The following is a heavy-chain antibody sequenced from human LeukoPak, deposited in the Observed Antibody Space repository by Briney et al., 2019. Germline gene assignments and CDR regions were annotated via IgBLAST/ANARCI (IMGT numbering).Heavy chain of an antibody. D-gene: IGHD1-7*01. V-gene: IGHV4-34*01. CDR2: INHSGST. J-gene: IGHJ6*02. Sequence: PSETLSLTCADYGGSFSGYYWSWIRQPLGKGLEWIGEINHSGSTNYNPSLKSRVTISVDTSKNQFSLKLSSVTAADTAVYYCARDNWNYGSSMDVWGQGTTVTVSS. CDR1: GGSFSGYY. CDR3: ARDNWNYGSSMDV.